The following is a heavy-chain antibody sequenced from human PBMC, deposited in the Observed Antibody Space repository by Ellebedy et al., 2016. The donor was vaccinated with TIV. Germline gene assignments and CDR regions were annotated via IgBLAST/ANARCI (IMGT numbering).Heavy chain of an antibody. V-gene: IGHV3-30-3*01. CDR3: ATAQWELLG. CDR1: GFTFSSST. CDR2: VSYDGSNK. Sequence: GGSLRLXXAASGFTFSSSTMHWVRQAPTMGLEWVAAVSYDGSNKYYADSVRGRFTISRDNSRNTLYLQMNSLRAADTAVYYCATAQWELLGWGHGTLVTVSS. D-gene: IGHD3-22*01. J-gene: IGHJ4*01.